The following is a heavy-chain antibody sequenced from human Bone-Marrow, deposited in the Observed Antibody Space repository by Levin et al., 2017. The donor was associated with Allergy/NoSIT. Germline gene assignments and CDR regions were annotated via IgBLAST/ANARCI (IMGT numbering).Heavy chain of an antibody. D-gene: IGHD5-24*01. V-gene: IGHV1-69*13. J-gene: IGHJ6*02. CDR2: ITPMFDIG. CDR3: ARADKERRFRYIMDV. Sequence: SVKVSCTVSGGTFSNNAISWVRQAPGQGLEWMGGITPMFDIGNYAQKFLGRVTITADESTSTVYLEMTSLRSEDTAVYYCARADKERRFRYIMDVWGQGTTVIVSS. CDR1: GGTFSNNA.